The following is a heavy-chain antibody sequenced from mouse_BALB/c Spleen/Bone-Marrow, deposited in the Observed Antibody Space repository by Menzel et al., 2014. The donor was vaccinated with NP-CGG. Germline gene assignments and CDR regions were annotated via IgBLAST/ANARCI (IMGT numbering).Heavy chain of an antibody. Sequence: QVQLQQSGPGLVAPSQSLSITCTVSGFSLTSYDISWIRQPLGKGLEWLGVIWTGGSTNYNSAFMSRLSISKDNSKSQVFLKMNSLQTDDTAIYYCVRAMITAYYFDYWGQGTTLTVSS. CDR3: VRAMITAYYFDY. J-gene: IGHJ2*01. V-gene: IGHV2-9-2*01. D-gene: IGHD2-4*01. CDR1: GFSLTSYD. CDR2: IWTGGST.